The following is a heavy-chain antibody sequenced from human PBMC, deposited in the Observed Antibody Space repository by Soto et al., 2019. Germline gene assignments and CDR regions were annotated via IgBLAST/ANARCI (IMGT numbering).Heavy chain of an antibody. CDR3: ARQRQLRPHGMDV. CDR2: IYPGDSDT. CDR1: GYIFTTYW. J-gene: IGHJ6*02. Sequence: PGKSLKISCKGSGYIFTTYWIGWVRQMPGKGLEWMGIIYPGDSDTRYSPSFQGQVTISADKSISTAYLQWSSLTASDTAMYYCARQRQLRPHGMDVWGQGTTVTVSS. V-gene: IGHV5-51*01. D-gene: IGHD2-2*01.